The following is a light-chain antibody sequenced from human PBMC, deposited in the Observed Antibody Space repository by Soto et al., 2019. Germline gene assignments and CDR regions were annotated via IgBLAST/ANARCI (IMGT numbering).Light chain of an antibody. CDR2: AAS. V-gene: IGKV1-9*01. CDR3: QNLIDFTIS. J-gene: IGKJ5*01. CDR1: QGISSY. Sequence: IQLTQSPSSLSTSVGDRVTITCRASQGISSYLAWYQQKPGKAPELLISAASTLQSGVPSRFSGSGSGTDFTLTISSLQAEDFATYDWQNLIDFTISWGLGLRLRIK.